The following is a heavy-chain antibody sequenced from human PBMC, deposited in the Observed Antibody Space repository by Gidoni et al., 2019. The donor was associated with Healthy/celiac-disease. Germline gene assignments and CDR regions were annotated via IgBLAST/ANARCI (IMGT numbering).Heavy chain of an antibody. CDR2: INHSGST. J-gene: IGHJ4*02. Sequence: QVQLQQWGAGLLKPSETLSLTCAVYGGSFSGYYWSWNRQPPGKGLEWIGEINHSGSTNYNPSLKSRVTISVDTSKNQFSLKLSSVTAADTAVYYCAIGYNWNDGLDYWGQGTLVTVSS. CDR1: GGSFSGYY. CDR3: AIGYNWNDGLDY. D-gene: IGHD1-20*01. V-gene: IGHV4-34*01.